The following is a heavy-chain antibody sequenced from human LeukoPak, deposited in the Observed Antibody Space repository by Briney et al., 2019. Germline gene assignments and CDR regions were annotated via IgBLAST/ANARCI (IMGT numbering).Heavy chain of an antibody. CDR2: INSDGSST. V-gene: IGHV3-74*01. J-gene: IGHJ3*02. Sequence: GGSLRLSCAASGFTLSSYWMHWVRQAPGKGLVWVSSINSDGSSTSYADSVKGRFSISRDNAKNTLYLQMNSLRAEDTAMYYCARDKYGGNSNAFDIWGQGTMVTVSS. CDR1: GFTLSSYW. D-gene: IGHD4-23*01. CDR3: ARDKYGGNSNAFDI.